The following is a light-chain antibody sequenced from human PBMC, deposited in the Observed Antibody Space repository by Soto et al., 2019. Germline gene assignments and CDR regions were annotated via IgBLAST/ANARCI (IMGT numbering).Light chain of an antibody. CDR3: QQSYSIPFT. J-gene: IGKJ3*01. CDR1: QGISTY. CDR2: DTS. V-gene: IGKV1-39*01. Sequence: DIQMTQSPSSLSASVGDIVTITCRAGQGISTYLNWYQQKPGKAPKILIYDTSSLQIGVPARFSGSGSGTEFTLTNSSLQPEDFATYYCQQSYSIPFTFGPGTKVDFK.